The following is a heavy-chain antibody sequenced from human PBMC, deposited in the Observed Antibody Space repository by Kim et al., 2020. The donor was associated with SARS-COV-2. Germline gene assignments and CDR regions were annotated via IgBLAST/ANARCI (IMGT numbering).Heavy chain of an antibody. D-gene: IGHD3-16*01. CDR3: AKGGWLAS. CDR2: ISTGGDRVDST. Sequence: GGSLRLSCAVSGFTLRNNDMNWARQTPGRGLEWVSTISTGGDRVDSTNYADAGKGRFTISRDNSKNTLYLQMNSPKAEDTAIYYCAKGGWLASWGQGPLVTVSS. CDR1: GFTLRNND. V-gene: IGHV3-23*01. J-gene: IGHJ5*01.